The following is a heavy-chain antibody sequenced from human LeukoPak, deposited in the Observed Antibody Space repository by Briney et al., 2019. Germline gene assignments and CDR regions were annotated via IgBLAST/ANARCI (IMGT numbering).Heavy chain of an antibody. Sequence: GGPLRLSCAASGFPFSDDWMSWVRQAPGKGLEWVGRIKKKGDGGTTDYAAPVKGRFTISRDDSKNMLYLEMSNLKIEDTAVYYCTTVTMVRDYDYWGQGTLVTVSA. CDR1: GFPFSDDW. CDR2: IKKKGDGGTT. V-gene: IGHV3-15*01. D-gene: IGHD3-10*01. CDR3: TTVTMVRDYDY. J-gene: IGHJ4*02.